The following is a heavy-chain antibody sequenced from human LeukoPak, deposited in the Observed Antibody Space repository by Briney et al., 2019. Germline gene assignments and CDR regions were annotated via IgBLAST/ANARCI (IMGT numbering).Heavy chain of an antibody. CDR1: GFIFGDYS. V-gene: IGHV3-48*04. J-gene: IGHJ6*03. D-gene: IGHD2-8*01. Sequence: GGSLRLSCVASGFIFGDYSMNWVRQAPGKGLEWVSYISHSGRTMYYADSVKGRFTISRDNAKNSLYLQMNSLRAGDTAVYYCARDSIVRGNIGNDMDVWGKGTTVTVSS. CDR3: ARDSIVRGNIGNDMDV. CDR2: ISHSGRTM.